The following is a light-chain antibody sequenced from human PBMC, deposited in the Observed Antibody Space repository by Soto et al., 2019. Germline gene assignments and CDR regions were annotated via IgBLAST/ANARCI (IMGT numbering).Light chain of an antibody. CDR1: QSVLYSSNNKNY. CDR3: QQYYSTLRT. V-gene: IGKV4-1*01. Sequence: DIVMTQSPDSLAVSLGERATINCKSSQSVLYSSNNKNYLAWYQQKPGQPPKLLIYWASTRESGVPDRFSGSGSGIDFTLTISSLQAEDVAVYYCQQYYSTLRTFGQGTKVEIK. J-gene: IGKJ1*01. CDR2: WAS.